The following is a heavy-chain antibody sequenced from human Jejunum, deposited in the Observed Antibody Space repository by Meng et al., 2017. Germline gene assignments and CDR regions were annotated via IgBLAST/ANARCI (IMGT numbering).Heavy chain of an antibody. D-gene: IGHD4-23*01. CDR1: GGSMNSAGHY. Sequence: VYLRESGPVLLKPPQTLSLTCTASGGSMNSAGHYWSWIRQDPGKGLEWIGYIHYSGGTYYNPSLKSRVTISVDTSKNQFSLKLNSVSAADTAVYYCARATAGNSEYFQNWGQGTLVTVSS. J-gene: IGHJ1*01. CDR2: IHYSGGT. CDR3: ARATAGNSEYFQN. V-gene: IGHV4-31*03.